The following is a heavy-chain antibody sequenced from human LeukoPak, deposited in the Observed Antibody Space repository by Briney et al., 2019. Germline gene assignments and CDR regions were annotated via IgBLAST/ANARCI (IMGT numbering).Heavy chain of an antibody. J-gene: IGHJ4*02. CDR3: ARGVGSGYTDY. D-gene: IGHD3-22*01. CDR1: GGSFSGYY. CDR2: INHSGST. V-gene: IGHV4-34*01. Sequence: SETLSLTCAVYGGSFSGYYWSWIRQPPGKGLEWIGEINHSGSTDYNPSLKSRVTISIDKSKNHFSLKLTSVTAVDTAVYYCARGVGSGYTDYWGQGALVTVSS.